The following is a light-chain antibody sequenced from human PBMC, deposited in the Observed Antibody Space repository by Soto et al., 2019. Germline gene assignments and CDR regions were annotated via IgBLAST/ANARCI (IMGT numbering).Light chain of an antibody. CDR3: QQSYCTPMYT. J-gene: IGKJ2*01. CDR1: QSISSY. V-gene: IGKV1-39*01. Sequence: DIQMTQSPSSLSASVGDRVTITCRASQSISSYLNWYQQKPGKAPKLVIYAASSLHSRVPSRFSGSGSGTDFTITISSLEPEDFATYYCQQSYCTPMYTFGRGTKLEIK. CDR2: AAS.